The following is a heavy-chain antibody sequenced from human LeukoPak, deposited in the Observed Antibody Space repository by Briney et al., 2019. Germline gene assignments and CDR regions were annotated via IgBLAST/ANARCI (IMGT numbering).Heavy chain of an antibody. D-gene: IGHD3-16*02. CDR2: INAGNGNT. V-gene: IGHV1-3*03. J-gene: IGHJ4*02. CDR3: AGEFSDSLGFDY. Sequence: ASVKVSCKASGYTFTSYAMHWVRQAPGQRLEWMGWINAGNGNTKYSQEFQGRVTITRDTSASTAYMELSSLRSEDMAVYYCAGEFSDSLGFDYWGQGTLVTISS. CDR1: GYTFTSYA.